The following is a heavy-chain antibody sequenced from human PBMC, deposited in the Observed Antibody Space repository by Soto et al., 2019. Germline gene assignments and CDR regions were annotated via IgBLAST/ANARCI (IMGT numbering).Heavy chain of an antibody. J-gene: IGHJ4*02. V-gene: IGHV1-69*01. CDR3: ASGRVTIYLAAFDY. D-gene: IGHD2-15*01. CDR2: IIPVFGTA. Sequence: QVQLVQSGAEVKKPGSSVKVSCKASGGTFISYAISWVRQAPGRGLEWMGGIIPVFGTANYTQKFQGRVTITADESTSTAYMELSSLRSEDTALYYCASGRVTIYLAAFDYWGQGTLVTVSS. CDR1: GGTFISYA.